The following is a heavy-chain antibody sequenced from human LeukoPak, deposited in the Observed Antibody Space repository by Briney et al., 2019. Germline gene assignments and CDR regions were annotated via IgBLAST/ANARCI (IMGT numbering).Heavy chain of an antibody. D-gene: IGHD1-1*01. Sequence: ASVTVSCKASGFVFTSYGFTWVRQAPGQGLEWMGWISANDGKTHYSEKHQGRVTMSTDTVTSTAYMELRSLRSDDTAVYYCARELHVERDDYWGQGTLVTVSS. CDR2: ISANDGKT. CDR3: ARELHVERDDY. J-gene: IGHJ4*02. CDR1: GFVFTSYG. V-gene: IGHV1-18*01.